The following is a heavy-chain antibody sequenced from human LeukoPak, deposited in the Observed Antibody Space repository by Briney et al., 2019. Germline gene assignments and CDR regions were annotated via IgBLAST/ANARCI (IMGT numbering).Heavy chain of an antibody. J-gene: IGHJ4*02. Sequence: PGETLSLTCAVSGYSISSGYYWGWIRQPPRKGPEWIVSVVRTVSSYYIPSLKSRVTISVDTSKNQFSLEVSSVTAADTAIYYCARGISTTGHDYWGRETLDTVS. D-gene: IGHD4-11*01. V-gene: IGHV4-38-2*01. CDR3: ARGISTTGHDY. CDR1: GYSISSGYY. CDR2: VVRTVSS.